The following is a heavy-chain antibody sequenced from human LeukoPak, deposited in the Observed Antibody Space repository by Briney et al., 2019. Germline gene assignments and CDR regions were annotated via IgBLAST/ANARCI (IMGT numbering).Heavy chain of an antibody. CDR2: IIPIFGTA. V-gene: IGHV1-69*05. Sequence: SVKASCKASGYTFTSYGISWVRQAPGQGLEWMGGIIPIFGTANYAQKFQGRVTITTDESTSTAYMELSSLRSEDTAVYYCATRITGTLGYWYFDLWGRGTLVTVSS. J-gene: IGHJ2*01. CDR1: GYTFTSYG. CDR3: ATRITGTLGYWYFDL. D-gene: IGHD1/OR15-1a*01.